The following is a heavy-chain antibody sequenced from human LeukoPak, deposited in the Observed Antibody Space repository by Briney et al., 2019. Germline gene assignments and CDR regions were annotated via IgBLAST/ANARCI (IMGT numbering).Heavy chain of an antibody. J-gene: IGHJ5*02. V-gene: IGHV4-4*02. Sequence: SGTLSLTCAVSGGSISSSNWWRWGRPPPGKGLEWSGEIYNSGSTNYNPSLKSRVTISVDKSKIQSSLKLSSVTAADTAVYYRATVDGSLWFGELSDTKNWFDPWGQGTLVTVSS. CDR1: GGSISSSNW. CDR2: IYNSGST. D-gene: IGHD3-10*01. CDR3: ATVDGSLWFGELSDTKNWFDP.